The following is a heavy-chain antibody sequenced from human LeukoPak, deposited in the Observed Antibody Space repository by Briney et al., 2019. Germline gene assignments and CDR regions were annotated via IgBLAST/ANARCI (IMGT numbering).Heavy chain of an antibody. CDR3: ASTYSYDTSGYYPFDH. Sequence: GGSLRLSCAASGFTVSRNYMSWVRQAPGKGLEWVSVISSGDTTYYADSVKGRFTISRDSSKNTLYLQLSSLRPEDTAVYYCASTYSYDTSGYYPFDHWGQGTLVIVAS. D-gene: IGHD3-22*01. CDR1: GFTVSRNY. J-gene: IGHJ4*02. V-gene: IGHV3-66*01. CDR2: ISSGDTT.